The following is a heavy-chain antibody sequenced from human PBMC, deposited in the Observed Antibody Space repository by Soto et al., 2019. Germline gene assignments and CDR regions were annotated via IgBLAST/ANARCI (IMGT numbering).Heavy chain of an antibody. CDR1: GDSISSYY. D-gene: IGHD2-21*02. CDR3: ATNLRIKYCGGDCRYYFDY. Sequence: SETLSLTCAVSGDSISSYYCMWIRQPPGKGLESIGYLYYGRSANYNPSLKSRVTLSVDTSTNQCSLTLSSMTAEDTAVYYCATNLRIKYCGGDCRYYFDYWGQGTLVTVSS. J-gene: IGHJ4*02. CDR2: LYYGRSA. V-gene: IGHV4-59*01.